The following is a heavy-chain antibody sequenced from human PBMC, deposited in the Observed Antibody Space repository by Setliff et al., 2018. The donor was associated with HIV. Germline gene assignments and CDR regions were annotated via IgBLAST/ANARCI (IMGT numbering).Heavy chain of an antibody. CDR3: ASLRGDYVGQYFYYMDV. Sequence: PGESLKISCKGPGYNFNTDWIAWVRQMPGKGLEWMGSIFPGDSDTRYSPSFQGQVTISADKSISTVYLHWGSLKASDTALYYCASLRGDYVGQYFYYMDVWGKGTKVTVSS. V-gene: IGHV5-51*01. CDR2: IFPGDSDT. D-gene: IGHD4-17*01. J-gene: IGHJ6*03. CDR1: GYNFNTDW.